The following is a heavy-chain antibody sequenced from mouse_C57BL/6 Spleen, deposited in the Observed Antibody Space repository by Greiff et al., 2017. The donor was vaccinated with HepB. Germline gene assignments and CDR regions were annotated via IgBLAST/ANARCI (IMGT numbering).Heavy chain of an antibody. CDR3: ARDSNYYFDY. Sequence: VKLKQSGAELVRPGTSVKVSCKASGYAFTNYLIEWVKQRPGQGLEWIGVINPGSGGTKYNEKFKGKATLTADKSSSTAYMQLSSMTSEDSAVYFCARDSNYYFDYWGQGTTLTVSS. V-gene: IGHV1-54*01. D-gene: IGHD2-5*01. CDR1: GYAFTNYL. J-gene: IGHJ2*01. CDR2: INPGSGGT.